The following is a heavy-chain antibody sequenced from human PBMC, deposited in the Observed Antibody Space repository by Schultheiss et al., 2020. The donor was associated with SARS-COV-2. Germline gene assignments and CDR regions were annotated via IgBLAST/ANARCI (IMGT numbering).Heavy chain of an antibody. CDR3: LRDRGYSRTVHDYYEGMDV. CDR1: GYTFTSYG. Sequence: ASVKVSCKASGYTFTSYGISWVRQAPGQGLEVIGWVSANNGDTNYAQKFRGRVTLTRDTPTSTAYMEMRSLISDDTAVYYCLRDRGYSRTVHDYYEGMDVWGQGTTVTVSS. CDR2: VSANNGDT. J-gene: IGHJ6*02. V-gene: IGHV1-18*01. D-gene: IGHD6-13*01.